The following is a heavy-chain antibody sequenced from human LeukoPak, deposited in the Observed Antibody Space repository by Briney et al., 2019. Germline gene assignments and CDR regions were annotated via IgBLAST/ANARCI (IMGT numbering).Heavy chain of an antibody. CDR2: INHSGST. CDR1: GGSFSGYY. V-gene: IGHV4-34*01. Sequence: SETLSLTCAVYGGSFSGYYWSWIRQPPGKGLEWIGEINHSGSTNYNPSLKSRVTISVDTSKNQFSLKLSSVTAADTAMYYCARGLNNWGQGTLVTVSS. CDR3: ARGLNN. J-gene: IGHJ4*02.